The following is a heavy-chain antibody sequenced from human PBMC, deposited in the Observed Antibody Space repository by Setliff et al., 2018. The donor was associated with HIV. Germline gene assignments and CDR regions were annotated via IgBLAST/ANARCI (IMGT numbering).Heavy chain of an antibody. J-gene: IGHJ4*02. CDR2: INAGNGDT. CDR3: ATGAWDH. CDR1: GYTFTSNS. V-gene: IGHV1-3*01. Sequence: ASVNVSCKASGYTFTSNSIHWVRQAPGQRLEWMGWINAGNGDTKYSQKFQGRVTITRDTSASTTYMELSSLRSDDTAVYFCATGAWDHWGQGTLVTVSS.